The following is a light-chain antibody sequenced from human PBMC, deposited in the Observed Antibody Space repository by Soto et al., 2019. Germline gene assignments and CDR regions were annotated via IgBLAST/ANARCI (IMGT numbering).Light chain of an antibody. CDR1: QSLLHSNGYVY. Sequence: EIVITQSPLSLAVTPGEPASISCRHSQSLLHSNGYVYLDWYVQQPGKSPKLLIFLISNRASGVPDRLSGIGAGTDFTLPISRVEAEYFGIYYCMQALQTPTFGRGTRLEIK. V-gene: IGKV2-28*01. J-gene: IGKJ5*01. CDR3: MQALQTPT. CDR2: LIS.